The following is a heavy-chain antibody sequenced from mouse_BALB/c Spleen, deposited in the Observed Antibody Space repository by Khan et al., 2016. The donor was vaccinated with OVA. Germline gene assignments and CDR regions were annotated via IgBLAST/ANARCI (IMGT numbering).Heavy chain of an antibody. J-gene: IGHJ3*01. V-gene: IGHV1-4*01. CDR3: AREGAYYRSDGWFSY. CDR1: GYTFTTYT. Sequence: QIQLVQSGAELVRPGASVKMSCKASGYTFTTYTMHWVKQRPGQGLEWIGYINPSNGYTNYNQKFKDKSTLTADKSSSTAYMQLSSLTSDYSAVYYCAREGAYYRSDGWFSYWGQGTLVTVSA. CDR2: INPSNGYT. D-gene: IGHD2-14*01.